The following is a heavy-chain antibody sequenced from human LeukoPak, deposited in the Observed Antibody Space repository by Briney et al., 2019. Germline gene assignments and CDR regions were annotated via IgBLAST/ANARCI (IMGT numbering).Heavy chain of an antibody. CDR1: GGSISSYY. J-gene: IGHJ5*02. V-gene: IGHV4-39*01. Sequence: SETLSLTCTVSGGSISSYYWSWIRQPPGKGLEWIGSIYYSGSTYYNPSLKSRVTISVDTSKNQFSLKLSSVTAADTAVYYCARQGIVVVTAIAFRGWFDPWGQGILVTVSS. CDR2: IYYSGST. CDR3: ARQGIVVVTAIAFRGWFDP. D-gene: IGHD2-21*02.